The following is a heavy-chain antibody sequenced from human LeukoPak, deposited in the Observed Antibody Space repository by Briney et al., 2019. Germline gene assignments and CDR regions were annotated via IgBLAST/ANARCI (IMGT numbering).Heavy chain of an antibody. Sequence: SETLSLTCTVSGGSISSYYWSWIRQPPGKGLEWIGYIYYSGSTNYNPSLKSRVTISVDTSKNQFSLKLSSVTAADTAVYYCARGDSSGYRWYYFDYWGQGTLVTVSS. D-gene: IGHD3-22*01. J-gene: IGHJ4*02. CDR3: ARGDSSGYRWYYFDY. CDR2: IYYSGST. CDR1: GGSISSYY. V-gene: IGHV4-59*01.